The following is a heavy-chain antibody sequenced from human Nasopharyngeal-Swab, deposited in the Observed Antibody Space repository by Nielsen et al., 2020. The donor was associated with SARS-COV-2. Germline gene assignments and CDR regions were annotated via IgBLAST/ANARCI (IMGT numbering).Heavy chain of an antibody. J-gene: IGHJ4*02. V-gene: IGHV4-39*07. D-gene: IGHD4-17*01. CDR3: ARDESGDYLGLPFDY. CDR2: VSYSGTA. Sequence: SETLSLTCTVSGASISSSINSWGWIRQSPQKGLEWIVTVSYSGTANYNPSLNSRVTISVDTSKNQFSLKPISVTAADTAVYYCARDESGDYLGLPFDYWGQGTLVTVSS. CDR1: GASISSSINS.